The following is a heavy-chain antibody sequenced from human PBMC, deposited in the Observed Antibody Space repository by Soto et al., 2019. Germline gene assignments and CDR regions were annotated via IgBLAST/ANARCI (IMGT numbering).Heavy chain of an antibody. CDR1: GFTFSNYA. CDR3: ANAPPRFLDELDH. J-gene: IGHJ4*02. CDR2: IDATGYRT. V-gene: IGHV3-23*01. Sequence: GGSLRLSCAASGFTFSNYAMNWVRQAPGKGLEWVSVIDATGYRTYYTDSVKGRFSISRDNFKNTLYLQMNSLRVEDTAVYYCANAPPRFLDELDHWGQGTLVTVSS. D-gene: IGHD3-3*01.